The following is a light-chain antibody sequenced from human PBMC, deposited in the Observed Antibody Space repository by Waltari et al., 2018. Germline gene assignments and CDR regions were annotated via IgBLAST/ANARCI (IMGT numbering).Light chain of an antibody. CDR2: AAS. J-gene: IGKJ1*01. CDR3: QQYGNSPRT. CDR1: QGINNY. V-gene: IGKV1-17*03. Sequence: DIQMTQSPSAMSASVGDRVTITCRASQGINNYLVWFQQKPGKVPKRLIYAASNLQSGVPSRFSGSGSGTEFTLAISRLEPEDFAVYYCQQYGNSPRTFGQGTKVEVK.